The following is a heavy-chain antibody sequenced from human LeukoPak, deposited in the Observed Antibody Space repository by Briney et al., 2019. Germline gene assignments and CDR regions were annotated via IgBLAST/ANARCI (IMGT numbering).Heavy chain of an antibody. CDR3: ARDEYSGSPGSFDI. D-gene: IGHD1-26*01. Sequence: ASVKVSCMASGYTFTSYGISWVRQAPGQGLEWMGWISAYNGNTNYAQKLQGRVTMTTDTSTRTAYMEQRSLRSDDTAAYYCARDEYSGSPGSFDIWGQGTMVTVSS. V-gene: IGHV1-18*01. CDR2: ISAYNGNT. J-gene: IGHJ3*02. CDR1: GYTFTSYG.